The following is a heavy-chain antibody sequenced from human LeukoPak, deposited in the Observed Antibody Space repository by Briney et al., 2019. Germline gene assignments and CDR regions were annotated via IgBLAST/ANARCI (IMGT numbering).Heavy chain of an antibody. CDR3: ARDESDSSGSDY. V-gene: IGHV3-33*01. D-gene: IGHD3-22*01. CDR1: GFAFSSYG. CDR2: IWYDGSNK. Sequence: PGGSLRLSCAASGFAFSSYGMHWVRQAPGKGLEWVAVIWYDGSNKYYADSVKGRFTISSDNSKNTLYLQMNSLRAEDTAVYYCARDESDSSGSDYWGQGTLVTVSS. J-gene: IGHJ4*02.